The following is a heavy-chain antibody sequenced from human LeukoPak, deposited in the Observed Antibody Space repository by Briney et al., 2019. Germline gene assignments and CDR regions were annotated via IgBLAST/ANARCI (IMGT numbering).Heavy chain of an antibody. CDR3: ARADTMIASWFYHYYGMDV. Sequence: ASVKVSCKASGYTFTSYDINWVRQATGQGLEWMGWMNPNSGNTGYAQKFQGRVTMTRNTSISTAYMELSSLRSEDTAVYYCARADTMIASWFYHYYGMDVWGQGTTVTVSS. J-gene: IGHJ6*02. D-gene: IGHD3-22*01. V-gene: IGHV1-8*01. CDR1: GYTFTSYD. CDR2: MNPNSGNT.